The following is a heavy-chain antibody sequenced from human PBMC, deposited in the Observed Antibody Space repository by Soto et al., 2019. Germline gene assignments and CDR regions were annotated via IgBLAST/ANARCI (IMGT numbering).Heavy chain of an antibody. V-gene: IGHV5-51*01. CDR3: ARPGITMIATHAFDI. CDR2: IYPGDSDT. Sequence: GESLKISCKGSGYSFTSYWIGWVRQMPGKGLEWMGIIYPGDSDTRYSPSFQGQVTISADKSISTAYLQWSSLKASDIAMYYCARPGITMIATHAFDIWGQGTMVTVSS. J-gene: IGHJ3*02. CDR1: GYSFTSYW. D-gene: IGHD3-22*01.